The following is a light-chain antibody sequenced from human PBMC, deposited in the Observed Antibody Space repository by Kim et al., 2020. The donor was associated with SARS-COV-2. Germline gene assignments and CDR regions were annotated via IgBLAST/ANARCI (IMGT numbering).Light chain of an antibody. V-gene: IGLV1-44*01. CDR3: AAWDDSLNGPL. J-gene: IGLJ2*01. Sequence: GQRVTISCSGSSSNIGSNIVNWYQQLPGTAPKLLIYNNNQRPSGVPDRFSGSKSGTSASLAISGLQSENEADYYCAAWDDSLNGPLFGGGTQLTVL. CDR2: NNN. CDR1: SSNIGSNI.